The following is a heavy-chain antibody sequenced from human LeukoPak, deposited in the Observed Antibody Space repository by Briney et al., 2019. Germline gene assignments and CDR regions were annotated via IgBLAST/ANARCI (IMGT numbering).Heavy chain of an antibody. CDR3: ARDSDDSSGYYYGFDY. CDR2: ISSSGSTI. Sequence: GGSLRLSCAASGVTFSSYEMNWVRQAPGKGLEWVSYISSSGSTIYYADSVKGRFTISRDNAKNSLYLQMNSRRAEDTAVYYCARDSDDSSGYYYGFDYWGQGTLFTVSS. J-gene: IGHJ4*02. CDR1: GVTFSSYE. D-gene: IGHD3-22*01. V-gene: IGHV3-48*03.